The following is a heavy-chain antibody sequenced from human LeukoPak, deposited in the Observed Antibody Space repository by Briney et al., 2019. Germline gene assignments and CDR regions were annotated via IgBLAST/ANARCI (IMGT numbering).Heavy chain of an antibody. D-gene: IGHD7-27*01. Sequence: GGSLRLSCAASGFSFSSFWLNWLRQAPGKGLEWVATIKQDGSEESSVDSVKGRFTISRDNGKNSLYLQMNSLRAEDTVVYYCARDNWGLFDYWGQGTLVTVSS. CDR1: GFSFSSFW. J-gene: IGHJ4*02. V-gene: IGHV3-7*04. CDR3: ARDNWGLFDY. CDR2: IKQDGSEE.